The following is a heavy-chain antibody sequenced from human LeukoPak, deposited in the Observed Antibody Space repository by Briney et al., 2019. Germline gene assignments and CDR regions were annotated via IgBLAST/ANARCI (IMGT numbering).Heavy chain of an antibody. J-gene: IGHJ4*02. CDR1: GFTFSGYG. CDR2: ISYDGSNK. V-gene: IGHV3-30*18. Sequence: GGSLRLSCAASGFTFSGYGMHWVRQAPGKGLEWVAVISYDGSNKYYADTVKGRFTISRDNSKNTLYLQMNSLRAEDTAVYYCAKVDIRGYSYGYFDYWGQGTLVTVSS. CDR3: AKVDIRGYSYGYFDY. D-gene: IGHD5-18*01.